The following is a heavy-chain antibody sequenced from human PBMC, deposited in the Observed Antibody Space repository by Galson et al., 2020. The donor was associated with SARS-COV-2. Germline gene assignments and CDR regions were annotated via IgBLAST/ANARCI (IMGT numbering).Heavy chain of an antibody. J-gene: IGHJ6*02. CDR1: GGSVSSGSYY. CDR2: IHYSGST. Sequence: SQTLSLTCTVSGGSVSSGSYYWSWIRQPPGKGLEWIGYIHYSGSTNYNPSLKSRVTISVDTSKNQFSLKLSSVTAADTAVYYCASGPDYRLGTDGSGSYYNSDVWGQGTTVTVSS. D-gene: IGHD3-10*01. CDR3: ASGPDYRLGTDGSGSYYNSDV. V-gene: IGHV4-61*01.